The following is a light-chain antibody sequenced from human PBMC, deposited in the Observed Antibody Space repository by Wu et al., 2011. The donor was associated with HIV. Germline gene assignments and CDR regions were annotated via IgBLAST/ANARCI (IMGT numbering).Light chain of an antibody. CDR2: GAS. V-gene: IGKV3-20*01. J-gene: IGKJ4*01. CDR3: QQYGSSPLT. CDR1: QIVSSGY. Sequence: EIVMTQSPATLSVSPGNRATLSCRASQIVSSGYLTWYQQKPGQAPRLLIYGASNRATGIPDRFSGSGSGTDFILTISRLEPEDFAVYYCQQYGSSPLTFGGGTKVEIK.